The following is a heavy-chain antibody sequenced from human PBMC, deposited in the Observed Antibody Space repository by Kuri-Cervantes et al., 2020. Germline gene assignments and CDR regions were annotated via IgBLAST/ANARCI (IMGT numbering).Heavy chain of an antibody. J-gene: IGHJ3*02. D-gene: IGHD6-13*01. CDR2: ISWNSGSI. Sequence: SLKISCAASGFTFDDYAMHWVRQAPGKGLEWVSGISWNSGSIGYADSVKGRFTISRDNAKNSLYLQMNSLRAEDTALYYCAKDLIAAAKGRGVDAFDIWGQGTMVTVSS. CDR1: GFTFDDYA. V-gene: IGHV3-9*01. CDR3: AKDLIAAAKGRGVDAFDI.